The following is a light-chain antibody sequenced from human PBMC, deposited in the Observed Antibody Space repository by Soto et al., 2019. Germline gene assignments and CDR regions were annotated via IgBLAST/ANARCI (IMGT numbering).Light chain of an antibody. V-gene: IGKV1-39*01. CDR1: QRITTY. Sequence: IHMTQSPSSLSASVGDRITVTCRASQRITTYVNWYQLKPGEAPKLLISTSGTLQRGVPSRFSGSGSRTDFTLTITGLQPADFATYCCQQTYSTPYTFGQGTKLEIK. J-gene: IGKJ2*01. CDR2: TSG. CDR3: QQTYSTPYT.